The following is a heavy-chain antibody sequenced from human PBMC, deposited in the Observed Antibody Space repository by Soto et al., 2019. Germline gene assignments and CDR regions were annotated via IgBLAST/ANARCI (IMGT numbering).Heavy chain of an antibody. Sequence: QVQLVESGGGVVQPGRSPRLSCAASGFTFSSYAMHWVRQAPGKGLEWVAVISYDGSNKYYADSVKGRFTISRDNSKNTLYLQMNSLRAEDTAVYYCARDPSRRVVVVVAATLNYWGQGTLVTVSS. CDR2: ISYDGSNK. CDR3: ARDPSRRVVVVVAATLNY. D-gene: IGHD2-15*01. CDR1: GFTFSSYA. V-gene: IGHV3-30-3*01. J-gene: IGHJ4*02.